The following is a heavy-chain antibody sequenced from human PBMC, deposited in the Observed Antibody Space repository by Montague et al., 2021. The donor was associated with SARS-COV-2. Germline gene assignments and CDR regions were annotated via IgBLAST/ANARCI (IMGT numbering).Heavy chain of an antibody. V-gene: IGHV4-31*03. Sequence: TLSLTCTVSGGSISSGGYYWSWIRQHPGKGLEWIGYIYYSGGTYYXXXLKSRVTISVDTSKNQFSLKLRSVTAADAAVYYCARARRGSGSGSYFDILVNWFDPWGQGTLVTVSS. CDR1: GGSISSGGYY. CDR3: ARARRGSGSGSYFDILVNWFDP. J-gene: IGHJ5*02. D-gene: IGHD3-10*01. CDR2: IYYSGGT.